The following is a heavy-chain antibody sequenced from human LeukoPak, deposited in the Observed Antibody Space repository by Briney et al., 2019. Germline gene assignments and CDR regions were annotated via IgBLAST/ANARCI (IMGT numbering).Heavy chain of an antibody. Sequence: TGGSLRLSCAAPGLTFSNYDMHWVRQAAGKGLEWVSGIGTAGDRYYPASVKGRFTISRENAKNSLYLQMNSLSAGDTAVYYCASSPAYSSSWYAIDNWGQGTLVTVSS. D-gene: IGHD6-13*01. CDR1: GLTFSNYD. V-gene: IGHV3-13*01. J-gene: IGHJ4*02. CDR3: ASSPAYSSSWYAIDN. CDR2: IGTAGDR.